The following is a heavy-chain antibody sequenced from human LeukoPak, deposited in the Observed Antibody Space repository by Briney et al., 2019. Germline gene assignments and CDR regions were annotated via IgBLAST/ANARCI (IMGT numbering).Heavy chain of an antibody. Sequence: GGSLRLSCAASGFTFSSYWMHWVRQAPGKGLVWVTRINSDGSSTSYADSVKGRFTISRDNAKNTLYLQMNSLRAEDTAVYYCARDLDYDSSGYYSGYWGQGTLVTVSS. CDR3: ARDLDYDSSGYYSGY. V-gene: IGHV3-74*01. J-gene: IGHJ4*02. CDR1: GFTFSSYW. D-gene: IGHD3-22*01. CDR2: INSDGSST.